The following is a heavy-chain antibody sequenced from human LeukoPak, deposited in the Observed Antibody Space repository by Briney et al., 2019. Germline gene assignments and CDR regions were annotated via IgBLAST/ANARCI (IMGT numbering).Heavy chain of an antibody. CDR3: ARAIIVVVTADAFDI. J-gene: IGHJ3*02. V-gene: IGHV1-46*01. CDR1: GYTFTSYY. Sequence: ASVKVSCKASGYTFTSYYMHWVRQAPGQGLEWMGIINPSGGSTSYAQKFQGRVTMTRDMSTSTVYMELSSLRSEDTAVYYCARAIIVVVTADAFDIWGQGTMVTVSS. D-gene: IGHD2-21*02. CDR2: INPSGGST.